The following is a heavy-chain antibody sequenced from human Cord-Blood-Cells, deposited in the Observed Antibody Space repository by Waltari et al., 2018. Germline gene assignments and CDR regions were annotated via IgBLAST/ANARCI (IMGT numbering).Heavy chain of an antibody. CDR3: ARRETGKAGRFDY. Sequence: QVQLVQSGAEVKKPGASVKVSCKASGYTFTSYAMHWVRQAPGQRLEWMGWINAGKGNTKYSQKCQGRVTITRDTSASTAYMELSSLRSEDTAVYYCARRETGKAGRFDYWGQGTLVTVSS. D-gene: IGHD7-27*01. J-gene: IGHJ4*02. V-gene: IGHV1-3*01. CDR1: GYTFTSYA. CDR2: INAGKGNT.